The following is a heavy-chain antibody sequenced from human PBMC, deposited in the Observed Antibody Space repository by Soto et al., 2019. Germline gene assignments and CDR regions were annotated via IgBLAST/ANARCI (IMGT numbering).Heavy chain of an antibody. Sequence: EVQLVESGGGLVQPGGSLRLSCAAPGFTFRSYWMHWVRQVPGKGLVWVSRIRSDGSTTTYADSVKGRFTISRDNAKNTLYLQINSLRAEETAVYYCARGESNSGWSYWGRGALVSVSS. CDR1: GFTFRSYW. CDR3: ARGESNSGWSY. V-gene: IGHV3-74*01. D-gene: IGHD6-19*01. J-gene: IGHJ4*02. CDR2: IRSDGSTT.